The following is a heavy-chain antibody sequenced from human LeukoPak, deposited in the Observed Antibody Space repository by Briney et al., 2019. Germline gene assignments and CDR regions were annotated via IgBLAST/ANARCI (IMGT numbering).Heavy chain of an antibody. V-gene: IGHV1-46*01. Sequence: ASVKVSCKASGYTFTSYGISWVRQAPGQGLEWMGIINPSGGSTSYAQKFQGRVTMTRDTSTSTVYMELSSLRSEDTAVYYCARKSGYCSSTSCYGSSYAFDIWGQGTMVTVSS. CDR3: ARKSGYCSSTSCYGSSYAFDI. J-gene: IGHJ3*02. CDR2: INPSGGST. CDR1: GYTFTSYG. D-gene: IGHD2-2*01.